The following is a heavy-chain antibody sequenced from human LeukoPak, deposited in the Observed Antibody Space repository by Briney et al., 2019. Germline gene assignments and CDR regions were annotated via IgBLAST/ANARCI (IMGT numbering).Heavy chain of an antibody. V-gene: IGHV3-33*01. D-gene: IGHD3-10*01. CDR2: IWYVGSYK. CDR1: GFPFSSYG. J-gene: IGHJ6*02. Sequence: GGSLRLSCAASGFPFSSYGMDWVRQAPGKGLEWVEVIWYVGSYKYYVDSVKGRFTISRDNSKNTLYLQLNSLRAEDTAIYYCARDCSVTGSGENGLDVWGQGTTVTVSS. CDR3: ARDCSVTGSGENGLDV.